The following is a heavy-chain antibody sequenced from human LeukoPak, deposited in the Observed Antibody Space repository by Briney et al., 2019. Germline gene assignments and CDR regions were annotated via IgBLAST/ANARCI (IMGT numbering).Heavy chain of an antibody. CDR1: GFTFSSYG. CDR3: AKDGGCLDWASWAFDI. D-gene: IGHD3/OR15-3a*01. J-gene: IGHJ3*02. CDR2: ISYDGSNK. Sequence: GGSLRLSCAASGFTFSSYGMHWVRQAPGKGLEWVAVISYDGSNKYYADSVKGRFTISRDNSKNTLYLQMNSLRAEDTAVYYCAKDGGCLDWASWAFDIWGQGTMVTVSS. V-gene: IGHV3-30*18.